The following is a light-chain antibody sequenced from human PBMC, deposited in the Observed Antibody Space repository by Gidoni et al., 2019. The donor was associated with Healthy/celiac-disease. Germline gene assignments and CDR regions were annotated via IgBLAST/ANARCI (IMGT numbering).Light chain of an antibody. V-gene: IGKV3-11*01. CDR2: DAS. J-gene: IGKJ5*01. CDR1: QSVSSY. Sequence: EIVLTQSPATLSLFPGERATLSCRASQSVSSYLAWYQQKPGQAPRLLIYDASNRATGIPARFSGSGSGTDFTLTISSLEPEDFAVYYCQQRSNWPAFXQXTRLEIK. CDR3: QQRSNWPA.